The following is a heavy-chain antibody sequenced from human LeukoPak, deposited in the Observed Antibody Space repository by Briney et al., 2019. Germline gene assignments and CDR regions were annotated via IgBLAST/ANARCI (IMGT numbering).Heavy chain of an antibody. CDR2: INPNSGGT. CDR1: GYTFTGYY. V-gene: IGHV1-2*02. Sequence: ASVKVSCKASGYTFTGYYMHWVRQAPGQGLEWMGWINPNSGGTNYAQKFQGRVTMTRDTSISTAYMELSRLRSDDTAVYYCARDSSEGDNWFDSWGQGTLVTVSS. J-gene: IGHJ5*01. CDR3: ARDSSEGDNWFDS. D-gene: IGHD6-25*01.